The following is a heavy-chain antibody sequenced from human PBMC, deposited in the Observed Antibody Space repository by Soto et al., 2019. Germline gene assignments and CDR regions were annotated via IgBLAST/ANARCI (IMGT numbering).Heavy chain of an antibody. J-gene: IGHJ6*02. CDR1: GDTFSSYA. V-gene: IGHV1-69*01. CDR2: IIPVFDKA. CDR3: ARGRLGQGYGMEV. Sequence: QVQLVQSGAEVKMPGSSVKVSCKASGDTFSSYAITWVRQAPGQGLEWMGGIIPVFDKADSAQKFQDRLTIAADEATSTAYMELSSLRSDDTAVYFFARGRLGQGYGMEVWGQGTTVSVSS. D-gene: IGHD3-16*01.